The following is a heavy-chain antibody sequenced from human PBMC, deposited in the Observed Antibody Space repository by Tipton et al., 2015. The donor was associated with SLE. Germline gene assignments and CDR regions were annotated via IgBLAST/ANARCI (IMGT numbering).Heavy chain of an antibody. D-gene: IGHD3-22*01. CDR2: VYDSGNT. CDR3: ARDEYRYDATGYHLLGHFDF. Sequence: LSLTCSVSGGSISSSTYNWGWIRQSPGKGLEWIGSVYDSGNTFYSPSLKSRVSISVDPAKNQFSLKLSSVTAADTAVYYCARDEYRYDATGYHLLGHFDFWGQGTLVTVSS. V-gene: IGHV4-39*07. CDR1: GGSISSSTYN. J-gene: IGHJ4*02.